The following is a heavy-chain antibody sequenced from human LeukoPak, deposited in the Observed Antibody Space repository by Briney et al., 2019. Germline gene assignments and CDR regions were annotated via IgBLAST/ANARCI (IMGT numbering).Heavy chain of an antibody. V-gene: IGHV1-46*01. J-gene: IGHJ4*02. CDR3: ARARYGGYFDY. Sequence: GASVKVSCKASGYTFTSYYMHWVRQAPGRGLEWMGIINPSGGSTSYAQKFQGRVTMTRDMSTSTVYMELSSLRSEDTAVYYCARARYGGYFDYWGQGTLVTVSS. D-gene: IGHD1-26*01. CDR2: INPSGGST. CDR1: GYTFTSYY.